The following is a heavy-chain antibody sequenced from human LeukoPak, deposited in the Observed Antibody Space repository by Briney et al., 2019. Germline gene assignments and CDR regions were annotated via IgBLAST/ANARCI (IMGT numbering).Heavy chain of an antibody. J-gene: IGHJ5*02. CDR2: IIPFFGTV. CDR1: GGTFSSYA. V-gene: IGHV1-69*05. D-gene: IGHD6-13*01. Sequence: SVKVSCKASGGTFSSYAISWVRQAPGQGLEWMGGIIPFFGTVNYAQKFQGRFTITTDESTSTAYMELSSLRSEDTAVYYCARASKLIAAAANWFDTWGQGTLVTVSS. CDR3: ARASKLIAAAANWFDT.